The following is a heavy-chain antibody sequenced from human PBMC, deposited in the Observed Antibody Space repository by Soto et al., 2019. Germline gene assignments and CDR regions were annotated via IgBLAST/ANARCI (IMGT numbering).Heavy chain of an antibody. CDR3: ARWRSCYYSRYGKAV. CDR1: GYTFTSYA. D-gene: IGHD3-22*01. J-gene: IGHJ6*02. Sequence: ASVKVSCKASGYTFTSYAMHWVRQAPGQRLEWMGWINAGNGNTKYSQKFQGRVTITRDTSASTAYMELSSLRSEDTAVYYCARWRSCYYSRYGKAVWGQGTTVPVSS. CDR2: INAGNGNT. V-gene: IGHV1-3*01.